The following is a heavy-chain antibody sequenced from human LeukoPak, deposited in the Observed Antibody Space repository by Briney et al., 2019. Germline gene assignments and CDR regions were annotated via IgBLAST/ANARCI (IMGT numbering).Heavy chain of an antibody. Sequence: GGSLRLSCAASGFTVSSNYVSWVRQAPGKGLEWVSAISGSGGSTYYADSVKGRFTISRDNSKNTLYLQMNSLRAEDTAVYYCAKDLAVAGIFDYWGQGTLVTVSS. D-gene: IGHD6-19*01. CDR3: AKDLAVAGIFDY. CDR2: ISGSGGST. CDR1: GFTVSSNY. J-gene: IGHJ4*02. V-gene: IGHV3-23*01.